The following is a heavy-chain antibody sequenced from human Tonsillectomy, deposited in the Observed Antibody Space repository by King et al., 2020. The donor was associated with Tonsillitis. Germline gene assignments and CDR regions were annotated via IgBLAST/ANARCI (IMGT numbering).Heavy chain of an antibody. J-gene: IGHJ4*02. CDR3: ARDLGSGVK. CDR2: IWYDGSKK. V-gene: IGHV3-33*01. D-gene: IGHD6-25*01. Sequence: VQLVESGGGVVQPGRSLRLSCAASGFTFSNYGMHWVRQAPGKGLEWVSGIWYDGSKKYHADSVKCRFTISRDNSKSTLNLQMNSLRAEDTAVYFCARDLGSGVKWGQGTLVSVSS. CDR1: GFTFSNYG.